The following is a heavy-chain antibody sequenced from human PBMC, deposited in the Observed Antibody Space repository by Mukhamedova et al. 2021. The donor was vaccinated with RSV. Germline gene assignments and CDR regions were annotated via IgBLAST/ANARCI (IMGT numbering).Heavy chain of an antibody. CDR2: IWYDGINK. V-gene: IGHV3-33*01. Sequence: VRQAPGKGLEWVAIIWYDGINKYYADSVKGRFTTSRDNSENTLYLQMNSLRAEDTAVYYCARGSPAKGGDSAMVTGSDDAFDIW. CDR3: ARGSPAKGGDSAMVTGSDDAFDI. J-gene: IGHJ3*02. D-gene: IGHD5-18*01.